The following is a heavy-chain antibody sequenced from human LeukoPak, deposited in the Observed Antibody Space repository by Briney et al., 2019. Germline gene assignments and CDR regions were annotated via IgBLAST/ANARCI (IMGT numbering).Heavy chain of an antibody. V-gene: IGHV4-59*01. CDR1: GGSISSYY. CDR3: ARVGGYDFWSGYYTGFDY. J-gene: IGHJ4*02. CDR2: IYYSGST. Sequence: SETLSLTCTVSGGSISSYYWSWIRQPPGKGLEWIGYIYYSGSTNYDPSLKSRVTISVDTSKNQFSLKLSSVTAADTAVYYCARVGGYDFWSGYYTGFDYWGQGTLVTVSS. D-gene: IGHD3-3*01.